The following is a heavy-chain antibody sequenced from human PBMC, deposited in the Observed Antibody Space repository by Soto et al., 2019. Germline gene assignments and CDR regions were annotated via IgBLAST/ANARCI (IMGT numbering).Heavy chain of an antibody. CDR2: IHHSGTT. V-gene: IGHV4-4*02. Sequence: QVQLQESGPGLVQPSGTLSLTCAVSGGSITSHSWWSWIRQPPGKGLEWIGEIHHSGTTNYNPSLKSRVTKSVDKSKNQLSMKLNSVTAADTAMFYCASQDFYTMGFWGRGTTVTVSS. J-gene: IGHJ6*02. CDR3: ASQDFYTMGF. CDR1: GGSITSHSW.